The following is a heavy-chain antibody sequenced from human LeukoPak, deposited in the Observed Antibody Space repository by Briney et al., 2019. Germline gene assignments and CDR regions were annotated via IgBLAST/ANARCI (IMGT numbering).Heavy chain of an antibody. CDR3: GKEFPGYCSSTRCSDPIDY. J-gene: IGHJ4*02. V-gene: IGHV3-66*02. D-gene: IGHD2-2*01. Sequence: GGSLRLSCAASGFTVSSNYMSWVRQAPGKGLEWGSVIYSGGSTYYADSVKGRFTISRDNSKNTLYLQMNSLRAEDTAVYYCGKEFPGYCSSTRCSDPIDYWGRGPLVTVSS. CDR1: GFTVSSNY. CDR2: IYSGGST.